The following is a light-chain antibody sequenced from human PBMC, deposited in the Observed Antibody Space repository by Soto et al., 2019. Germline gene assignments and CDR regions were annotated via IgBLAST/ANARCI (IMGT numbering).Light chain of an antibody. CDR3: QQYVTWT. V-gene: IGKV3-20*01. J-gene: IGKJ1*01. CDR1: QTISSNY. Sequence: EIVLTQSPGTLSVSPGERATLSCRASQTISSNYLAWYQQKPGQAPSLLIYGTSSRATGIPDRFSGSGSGTAFTLTISRLEPEDSEIYYCQQYVTWTFGQGTKVEIK. CDR2: GTS.